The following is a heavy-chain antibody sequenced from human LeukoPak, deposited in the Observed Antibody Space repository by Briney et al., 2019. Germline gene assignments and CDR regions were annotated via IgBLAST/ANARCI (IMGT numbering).Heavy chain of an antibody. D-gene: IGHD3-10*01. Sequence: SETLSLTCTVSGGSISSRNYSWGWIRQPPGKGLEWIGNIYYSGSTYYNPSLKSRVTISVDTSKNQFSLMLNSVTAADTALYFCARARLSIVRGITNFDYWGQGTVVTVSS. CDR3: ARARLSIVRGITNFDY. CDR1: GGSISSRNYS. V-gene: IGHV4-39*01. J-gene: IGHJ4*02. CDR2: IYYSGST.